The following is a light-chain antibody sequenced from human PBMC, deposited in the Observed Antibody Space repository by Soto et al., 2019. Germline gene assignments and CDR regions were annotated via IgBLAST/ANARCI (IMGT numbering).Light chain of an antibody. CDR2: KVS. CDR3: MQCTQLYT. CDR1: QNLVYTDGNTY. Sequence: DVVVTQSPLSLPVTLGQPASISCRSSQNLVYTDGNTYLNWYQQRPGQSPRRLIYKVSNRDSGVPERLSGSQSSTDFTQKISRVEAEEVGLYYCMQCTQLYTFGQGTKLEIK. V-gene: IGKV2-30*01. J-gene: IGKJ2*01.